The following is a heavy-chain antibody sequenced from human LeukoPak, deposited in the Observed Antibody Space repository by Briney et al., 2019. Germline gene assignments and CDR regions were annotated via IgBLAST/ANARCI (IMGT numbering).Heavy chain of an antibody. J-gene: IGHJ3*02. CDR2: ISYDGSNK. D-gene: IGHD6-6*01. Sequence: GVSLRLSCAASGFTFSSYAMHWVRQAPGKGLEWVAVISYDGSNKYYADSVKGRFTISRDNSKNTLYLQMNSLRAEDTAVYYCARGGWIAARPRTAFDIWDQGTMVTVSS. CDR1: GFTFSSYA. V-gene: IGHV3-30*01. CDR3: ARGGWIAARPRTAFDI.